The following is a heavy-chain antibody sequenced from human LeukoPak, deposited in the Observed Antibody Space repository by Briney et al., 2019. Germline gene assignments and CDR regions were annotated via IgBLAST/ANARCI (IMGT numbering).Heavy chain of an antibody. D-gene: IGHD6-19*01. Sequence: ASVKVSCKASGYTFTGYYMHWVRQAPGQGLEWMGRINPNSGGTNYAQKFQGRVTMTRDTSISTAYMELSRLRSDDTAVYYCARDLGYSSADDAFDIWGQGTMVTVSS. CDR1: GYTFTGYY. CDR3: ARDLGYSSADDAFDI. J-gene: IGHJ3*02. CDR2: INPNSGGT. V-gene: IGHV1-2*06.